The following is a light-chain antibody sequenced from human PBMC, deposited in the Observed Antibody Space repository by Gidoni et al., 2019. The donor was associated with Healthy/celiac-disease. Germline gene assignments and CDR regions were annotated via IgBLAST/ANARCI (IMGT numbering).Light chain of an antibody. V-gene: IGLV4-69*01. CDR1: SEHSSYA. CDR2: VNSDGSH. J-gene: IGLJ2*01. Sequence: QLVLTQPPSASASLGASVNPTCTLSSEHSSYATAWHQQQPEKGPLFLMKVNSDGSHSKGDGIPDRFSGSNSGAERYLAISSLQSEDEADYYCQTWGAGIRVFGGGTKLTVL. CDR3: QTWGAGIRV.